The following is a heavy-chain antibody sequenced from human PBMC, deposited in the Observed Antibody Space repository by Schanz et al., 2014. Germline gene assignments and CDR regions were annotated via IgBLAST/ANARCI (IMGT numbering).Heavy chain of an antibody. CDR3: AGGPRGGYXXY. V-gene: IGHV3-74*01. CDR1: GFTFNDXW. D-gene: IGHD5-18*01. Sequence: EVQLVESGXXFVQPGGSLRXSCAASGFTFNDXWMHWVRQAPGKGLVWVSRINSDGRSTNYADSVKGRFSISRDNARNTLHLQMDSLRDXDTAVYYCAGGPRGGYXXYWGQGTLXXVSS. CDR2: INSDGRST. J-gene: IGHJ4*02.